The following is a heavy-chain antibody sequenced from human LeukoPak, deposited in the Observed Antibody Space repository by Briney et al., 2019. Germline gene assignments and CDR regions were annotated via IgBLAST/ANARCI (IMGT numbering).Heavy chain of an antibody. CDR1: GGSISSGVYY. Sequence: SQTLSLTCSVPGGSISSGVYYSSWIRQPPGKGLERIGYIYYNVCTYYNPSLKSRVTISVDTSKNQFSLKLSSVTAADTAVYYCARTSLGGAWCDPWGQGTLVTVSS. CDR2: IYYNVCT. J-gene: IGHJ5*02. CDR3: ARTSLGGAWCDP. V-gene: IGHV4-30-4*08. D-gene: IGHD3-10*01.